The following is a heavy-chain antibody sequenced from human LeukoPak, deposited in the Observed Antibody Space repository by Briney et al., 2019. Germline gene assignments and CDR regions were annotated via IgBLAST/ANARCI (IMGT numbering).Heavy chain of an antibody. CDR3: ARGLGGASYHMDV. Sequence: SETLPLTCTVSGGSISSFYWSWVRQSAGKGPEWIGRVDTSGSTHYNPSLGGRVTMSLDTSKNQFSLNLRSVTVADTAVYYCARGLGGASYHMDVWGKGTTVTVSS. D-gene: IGHD3-16*01. CDR2: VDTSGST. J-gene: IGHJ6*03. V-gene: IGHV4-4*07. CDR1: GGSISSFY.